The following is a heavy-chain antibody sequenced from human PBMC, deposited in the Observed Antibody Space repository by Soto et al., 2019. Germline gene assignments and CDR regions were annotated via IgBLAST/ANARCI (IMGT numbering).Heavy chain of an antibody. CDR3: AILNYYDSSGYYSSDY. Sequence: EVQLLESGGGLVQPGGSLRLSCAASGFTFNTYAMSWVRQPPGKGLEWVSAITGSGGSTYYADSVKGRFTISRDNSKKTLYLQMNSLRAEDTAVYYCAILNYYDSSGYYSSDYWGQGTLVTVSS. CDR1: GFTFNTYA. D-gene: IGHD3-22*01. J-gene: IGHJ4*02. V-gene: IGHV3-23*01. CDR2: ITGSGGST.